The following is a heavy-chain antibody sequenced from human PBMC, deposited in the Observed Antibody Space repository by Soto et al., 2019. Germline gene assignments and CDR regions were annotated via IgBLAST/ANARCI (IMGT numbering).Heavy chain of an antibody. V-gene: IGHV3-23*01. Sequence: GGSLRLSCAASGVRFSSYAMSWVRQAPGKGLEWVSLISVRGTGRYYADSVRGRFSVSRDDSKNTLYLQMNSLRVDDTAMYYCATSLWESLPHQDCWGQGTLVTVSS. J-gene: IGHJ4*02. D-gene: IGHD3-16*01. CDR1: GVRFSSYA. CDR2: ISVRGTGR. CDR3: ATSLWESLPHQDC.